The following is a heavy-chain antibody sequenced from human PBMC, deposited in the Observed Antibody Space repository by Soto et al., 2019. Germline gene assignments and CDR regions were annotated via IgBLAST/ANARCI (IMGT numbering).Heavy chain of an antibody. CDR1: GYTFTNYA. V-gene: IGHV1-3*01. CDR2: INGGNGNT. CDR3: ARDGVAAGNINFDY. J-gene: IGHJ4*02. Sequence: QVHLVQSGAEVKKPGASVKVSCKASGYTFTNYAMHWVRQAPGQRLEWMGWINGGNGNTKYSPKLQDRDTITRDTSASTAYMERSSLRSEDTALYYCARDGVAAGNINFDYWGQGTLVTVSS. D-gene: IGHD6-25*01.